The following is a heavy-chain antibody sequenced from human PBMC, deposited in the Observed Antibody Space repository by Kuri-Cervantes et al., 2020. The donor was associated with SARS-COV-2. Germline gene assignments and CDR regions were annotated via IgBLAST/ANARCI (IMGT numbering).Heavy chain of an antibody. J-gene: IGHJ4*02. CDR3: ARGGCSSTSCLPFDY. V-gene: IGHV3-30*03. CDR2: ISYDGSAR. D-gene: IGHD2-2*01. Sequence: LSLTCVASGFTFSGYGMHWVRQAPGKGLEWVAVISYDGSARYYADSVKGRFTISRDNSKNTLYLQLNSLTPEDTAVYYCARGGCSSTSCLPFDYWGQGTLVTVSS. CDR1: GFTFSGYG.